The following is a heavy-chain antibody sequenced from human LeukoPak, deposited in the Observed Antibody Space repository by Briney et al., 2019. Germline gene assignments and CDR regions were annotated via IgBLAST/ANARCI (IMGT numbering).Heavy chain of an antibody. CDR3: VTDRNRGGSY. Sequence: GGSLRLSCVVSGFTFSDFWISWVRQAPGKGLEWVANINRDGSDIYYVDSVKGRFTISRDNAKNSLYLHMNSLRAEDTAVYYYVTDRNRGGSYWGQGTLVTVSS. J-gene: IGHJ4*02. CDR2: INRDGSDI. D-gene: IGHD3-16*01. V-gene: IGHV3-7*01. CDR1: GFTFSDFW.